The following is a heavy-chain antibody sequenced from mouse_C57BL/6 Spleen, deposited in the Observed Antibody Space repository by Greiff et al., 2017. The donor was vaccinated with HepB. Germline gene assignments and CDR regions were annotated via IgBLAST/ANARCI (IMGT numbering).Heavy chain of an antibody. Sequence: VKLMESGPGLVQPSQSLSITCTVSGFSLTSYGVHWVRQSPGKGLEWLGVIWSGGSPDYNAAFISRLSISKDNSKSQVFFKMNSLQADDTAIYYCARKSSLDVWGTGTTVTVSS. CDR1: GFSLTSYG. CDR3: ARKSSLDV. V-gene: IGHV2-2*01. CDR2: IWSGGSP. J-gene: IGHJ1*03. D-gene: IGHD1-1*01.